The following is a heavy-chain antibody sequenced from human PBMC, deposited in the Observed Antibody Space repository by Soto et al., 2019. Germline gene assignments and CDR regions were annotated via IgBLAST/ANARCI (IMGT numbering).Heavy chain of an antibody. D-gene: IGHD6-6*01. V-gene: IGHV4-34*01. Sequence: SETLSLTCAVYGGSFSGYYWSWIRQPPGKGLEWIGEINHSGSTNYNPSLKSRVTISVDTSKNQFSLKLSSVTAADTAVYYCARTAGSIAARNHFDYWGQGTLVTVSS. CDR2: INHSGST. J-gene: IGHJ4*02. CDR1: GGSFSGYY. CDR3: ARTAGSIAARNHFDY.